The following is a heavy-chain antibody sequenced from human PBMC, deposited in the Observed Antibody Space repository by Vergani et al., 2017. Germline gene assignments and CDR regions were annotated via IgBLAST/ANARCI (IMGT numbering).Heavy chain of an antibody. CDR1: GFTFSSYS. CDR2: ISSSSSYI. V-gene: IGHV3-21*01. Sequence: EVQLVESGGGLVKPGGSLRLSCAASGFTFSSYSMNWVRQAPGKGLEWVSSISSSSSYIYYADSVKGRFTISRDNAKNSLYLQMNSLRAEDTAVYYCARDCGSSWTFDYCYGMDVWGQGTTVTVSS. D-gene: IGHD6-13*01. CDR3: ARDCGSSWTFDYCYGMDV. J-gene: IGHJ6*02.